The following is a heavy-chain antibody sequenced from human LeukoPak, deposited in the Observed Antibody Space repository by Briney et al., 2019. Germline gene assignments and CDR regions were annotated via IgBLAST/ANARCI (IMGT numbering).Heavy chain of an antibody. J-gene: IGHJ4*02. Sequence: ASVTVSCKVSGYTLTELSMHWVRQAPGKGLEWMGGFDPEDGETIYAQKFQGRVTMTRDTSTSTVYMELSSLRSEDTAVYYCARDPGGRPFDYWGQGTLVTVSS. CDR2: FDPEDGET. V-gene: IGHV1-24*01. CDR1: GYTLTELS. D-gene: IGHD2-15*01. CDR3: ARDPGGRPFDY.